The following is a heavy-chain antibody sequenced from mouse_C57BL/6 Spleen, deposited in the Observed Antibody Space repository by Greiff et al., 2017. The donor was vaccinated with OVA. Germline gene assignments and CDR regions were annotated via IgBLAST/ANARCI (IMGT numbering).Heavy chain of an antibody. V-gene: IGHV7-3*01. Sequence: EVHLVESGGGLVQPGGSLSLSCAASGFTFTDYYMSWVRQPPGKALEWLGFIRNKANGYTTEYSASVKGRFTISRDNSQSILYLQMNALGAEDSATYYCARYMGDSYFDYWGQGTTLTVSS. J-gene: IGHJ2*01. CDR3: ARYMGDSYFDY. CDR2: IRNKANGYTT. CDR1: GFTFTDYY. D-gene: IGHD4-1*01.